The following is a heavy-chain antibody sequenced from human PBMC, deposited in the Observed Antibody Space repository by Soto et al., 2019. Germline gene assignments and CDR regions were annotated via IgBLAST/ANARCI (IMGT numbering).Heavy chain of an antibody. CDR2: ISAYNGNT. CDR1: GYTFTSYG. J-gene: IGHJ4*02. D-gene: IGHD3-22*01. Sequence: ASVKVSCKASGYTFTSYGISWVRQAPGQGLEWMGWISAYNGNTNYAQMLQARVTMTTDTSTSTAYMELRSLRSDDTAVYYCARDGYFHDSSGYYIFDYWGQGTLVTVSS. CDR3: ARDGYFHDSSGYYIFDY. V-gene: IGHV1-18*01.